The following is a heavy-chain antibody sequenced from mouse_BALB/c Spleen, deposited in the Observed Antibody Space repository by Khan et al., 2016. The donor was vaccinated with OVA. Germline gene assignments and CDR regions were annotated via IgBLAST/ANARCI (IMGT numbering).Heavy chain of an antibody. J-gene: IGHJ2*01. CDR3: TRGEYDGDY. V-gene: IGHV1S22*01. D-gene: IGHD2-14*01. CDR1: GYTFTSYW. CDR2: IYPGSGST. Sequence: LQQPESELVRPGASVKLSCKASGYTFTSYWMHWVKQRPGQGLEWIGNIYPGSGSTNYDEKFKSKATLTVDTSSSTAYMQLSSLTSEDSAVYYCTRGEYDGDYWGQGTTLTVSS.